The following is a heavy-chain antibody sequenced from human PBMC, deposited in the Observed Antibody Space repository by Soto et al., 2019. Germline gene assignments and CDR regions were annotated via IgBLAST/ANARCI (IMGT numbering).Heavy chain of an antibody. CDR1: GGTFSSYT. J-gene: IGHJ4*02. D-gene: IGHD6-6*01. V-gene: IGHV1-69*08. CDR2: IIPILGIA. Sequence: QVQLVQSGAEVKKPGSSVKVSCKASGGTFSSYTISWVRQAPGQGLEWMGRIIPILGIANYAQKFQGRVTITADKSTSTAYMELSSLRSEDTAVYYCARESPSSGTTDYWGQGTLFTVSS. CDR3: ARESPSSGTTDY.